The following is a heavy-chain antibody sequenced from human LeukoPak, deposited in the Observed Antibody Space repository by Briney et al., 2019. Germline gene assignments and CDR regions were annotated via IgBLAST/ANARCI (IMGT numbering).Heavy chain of an antibody. J-gene: IGHJ3*02. D-gene: IGHD2-2*01. V-gene: IGHV1-69*04. CDR2: IIPILGIA. Sequence: GASVKVSCKASGGTFSSYAISWVRQAPGQGLEWMGRIIPILGIANYAQKFQGRVTITADKSTSTAYMELSSLRSEDTAVYYCARAGYCSSTSCYAMYYDAFDIWGQGTMVTVSS. CDR3: ARAGYCSSTSCYAMYYDAFDI. CDR1: GGTFSSYA.